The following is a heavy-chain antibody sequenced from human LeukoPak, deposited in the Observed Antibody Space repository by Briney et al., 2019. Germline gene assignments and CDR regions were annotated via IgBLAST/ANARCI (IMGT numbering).Heavy chain of an antibody. J-gene: IGHJ4*02. V-gene: IGHV3-33*06. Sequence: GRSLRLSCAASGFIFSSHGMHWVRQSPGKGLEWVAVIWYDGSNKYYADSVKGRFTISRDNSKNTVYLQMNSLRAVDTAIYYCAKDSSAYSGSYYDYWGQGTLVTVSS. CDR3: AKDSSAYSGSYYDY. CDR1: GFIFSSHG. CDR2: IWYDGSNK. D-gene: IGHD1-26*01.